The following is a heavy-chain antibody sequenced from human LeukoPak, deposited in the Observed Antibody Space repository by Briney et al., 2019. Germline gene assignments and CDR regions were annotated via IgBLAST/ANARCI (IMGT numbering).Heavy chain of an antibody. CDR3: AKDRSYGSGTPLSTVFVY. Sequence: PGGSLRLSCAASGVTFYDYAMHWVRQAPGKGLEWVSLISGDGGSTYYADSVKGRFTISRDNSKNSLYLQMNSLRTEDTALYYCAKDRSYGSGTPLSTVFVYWGQGTLVTVSS. D-gene: IGHD3-10*01. CDR1: GVTFYDYA. V-gene: IGHV3-43*02. J-gene: IGHJ4*02. CDR2: ISGDGGST.